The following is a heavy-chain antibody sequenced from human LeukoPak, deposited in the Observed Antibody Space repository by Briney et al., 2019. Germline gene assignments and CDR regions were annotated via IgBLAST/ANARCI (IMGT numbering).Heavy chain of an antibody. J-gene: IGHJ4*02. Sequence: SSETLSLTCAVSGGSISSGGYSWSWIRQPPGKGLEWIGYIYHSGSTYYNPSLKSRVTISVDRPKNQFSLKLSSVTAADTAVYYCARALYCSSTSCSYFDYWGQGTLVTVSS. CDR2: IYHSGST. CDR3: ARALYCSSTSCSYFDY. CDR1: GGSISSGGYS. D-gene: IGHD2-2*01. V-gene: IGHV4-30-2*01.